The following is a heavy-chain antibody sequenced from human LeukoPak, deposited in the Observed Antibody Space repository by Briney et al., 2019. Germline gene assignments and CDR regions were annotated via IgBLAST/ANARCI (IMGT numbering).Heavy chain of an antibody. J-gene: IGHJ4*02. CDR3: AKDRVLRYFDWLFDLDY. V-gene: IGHV3-30*02. CDR2: IRYDGSNK. Sequence: GGSLRLSCAASGFTFSTYGMHWVRQAPGKGPEWVAFIRYDGSNKYYADSVKGRFTISRDNSKNTLYLQMNSLRAEDTAVYYCAKDRVLRYFDWLFDLDYWGQGTLVTVSS. D-gene: IGHD3-9*01. CDR1: GFTFSTYG.